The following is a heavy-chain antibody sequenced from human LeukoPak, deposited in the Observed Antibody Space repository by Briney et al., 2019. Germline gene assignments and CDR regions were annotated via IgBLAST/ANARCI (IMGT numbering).Heavy chain of an antibody. D-gene: IGHD6-13*01. J-gene: IGHJ6*02. CDR1: GFTFSSYG. CDR3: AKCHLVAAGNYYYYGMDV. Sequence: GGSLRLSCAASGFTFSSYGMHWVRQAPGKGLEWVAFIRYDGSNKYYADSVKGRFTISRDNSKNTLYLQMNSLRAEDTAVYSCAKCHLVAAGNYYYYGMDVWGQGTTVTVSS. CDR2: IRYDGSNK. V-gene: IGHV3-30*02.